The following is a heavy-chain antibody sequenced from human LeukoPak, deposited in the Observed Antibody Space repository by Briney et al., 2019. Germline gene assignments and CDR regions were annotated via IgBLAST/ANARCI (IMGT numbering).Heavy chain of an antibody. V-gene: IGHV3-23*01. Sequence: PGGSLRLSCAASGLTFSSYAMSWVRQAPGKGLEWVSAISGSGGSTYYADSVKGRFAISRDNSKNTLYLQMNSLRAEDTAVYYCAKDPLAVAGIDYRGQGTLVTVSS. J-gene: IGHJ4*02. CDR3: AKDPLAVAGIDY. CDR2: ISGSGGST. CDR1: GLTFSSYA. D-gene: IGHD6-19*01.